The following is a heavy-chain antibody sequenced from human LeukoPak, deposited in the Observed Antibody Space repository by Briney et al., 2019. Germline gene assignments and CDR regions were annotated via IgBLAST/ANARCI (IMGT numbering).Heavy chain of an antibody. D-gene: IGHD4-11*01. J-gene: IGHJ4*02. CDR1: GFSLKTYG. CDR2: ISSSGGAI. Sequence: GGSLRLSCAVSGFSLKTYGMNWVRQAPGKGLEWIAQISSSGGAIYYADSVKGRFTISRDNAENSLYLQMNSLGAEDTAVHYCARETSTAEYYFDYWGRGTLVTVSS. CDR3: ARETSTAEYYFDY. V-gene: IGHV3-48*04.